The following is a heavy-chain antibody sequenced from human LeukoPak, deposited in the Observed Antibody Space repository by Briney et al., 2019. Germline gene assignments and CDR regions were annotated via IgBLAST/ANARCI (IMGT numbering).Heavy chain of an antibody. CDR2: IYYSGST. CDR1: GGSISSYY. V-gene: IGHV4-59*01. D-gene: IGHD2-21*01. Sequence: PSETLSLTCTVSGGSISSYYWSWIRQPPGKGLEWIGYIYYSGSTNYNPSLKSRVTISVDTSKNQFSLKLSSVTAADTAVYYCARISLLWWTPDYWGQGTLVTVSS. CDR3: ARISLLWWTPDY. J-gene: IGHJ4*02.